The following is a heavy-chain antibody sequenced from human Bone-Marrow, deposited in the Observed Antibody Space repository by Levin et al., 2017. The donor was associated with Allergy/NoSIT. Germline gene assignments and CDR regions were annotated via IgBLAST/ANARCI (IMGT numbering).Heavy chain of an antibody. CDR1: GFTFSSYG. Sequence: SCAASGFTFSSYGMHWVRQAPGKGLEWVAVIWYDGSNKYYADSVKGRFTISRDNSKNTLYLQMNSLRAEDTAVYYCARSYYDFWSGYRPYYYYYGMDVWGQGTTVTVSS. CDR3: ARSYYDFWSGYRPYYYYYGMDV. V-gene: IGHV3-33*01. D-gene: IGHD3-3*01. CDR2: IWYDGSNK. J-gene: IGHJ6*02.